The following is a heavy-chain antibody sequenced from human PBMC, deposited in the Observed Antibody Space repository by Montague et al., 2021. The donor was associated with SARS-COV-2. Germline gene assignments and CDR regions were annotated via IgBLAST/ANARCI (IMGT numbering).Heavy chain of an antibody. CDR3: ASHCGGGRCYFGMDV. J-gene: IGHJ6*02. Sequence: SETLSLTCIVSDDSISSSSYYWGRIRQPPGKGLEYIGSIYYSGSAYYNPSLKSRVTISVDTSKNQVSLKLSSVTAADTAVYYCASHCGGGRCYFGMDVWGQGTTVTVSS. CDR1: DDSISSSSYY. V-gene: IGHV4-39*07. D-gene: IGHD2-15*01. CDR2: IYYSGSA.